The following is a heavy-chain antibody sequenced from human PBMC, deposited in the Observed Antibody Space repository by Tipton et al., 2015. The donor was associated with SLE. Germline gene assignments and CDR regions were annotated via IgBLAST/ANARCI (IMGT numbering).Heavy chain of an antibody. D-gene: IGHD2-8*02. Sequence: TLSLTCAVSGYSISSGYYWGWIRQPPGKGLEWIGSIYHSGSTYYNPSLKSRVTISVDKSKNQFSLKLSSVTAADTAVYYCARGAYGALYWRYDYWGQGTLVTVSS. J-gene: IGHJ4*02. CDR2: IYHSGST. CDR3: ARGAYGALYWRYDY. V-gene: IGHV4-38-2*01. CDR1: GYSISSGYY.